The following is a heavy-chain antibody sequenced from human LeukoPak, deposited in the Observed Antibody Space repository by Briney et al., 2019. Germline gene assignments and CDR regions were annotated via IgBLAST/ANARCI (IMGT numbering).Heavy chain of an antibody. CDR1: GYPFTTYY. J-gene: IGHJ4*02. V-gene: IGHV1-2*02. CDR3: ARAGYDYGDSSDF. D-gene: IGHD4-17*01. CDR2: INPKNGDS. Sequence: PSVKVSCKASGYPFTTYYIHWVRQAPGQGLEWMGYINPKNGDSKYAQKFQGRVTMTRATSIATAYMEVSRLTSDDTAVYFCARAGYDYGDSSDFWGQGTLVTVSS.